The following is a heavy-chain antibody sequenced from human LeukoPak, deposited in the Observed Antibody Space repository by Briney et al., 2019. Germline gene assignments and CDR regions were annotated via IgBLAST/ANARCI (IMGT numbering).Heavy chain of an antibody. CDR1: GYSFTGHY. D-gene: IGHD1-26*01. J-gene: IGHJ6*02. CDR3: ARDVRATDYYYYGMDV. Sequence: GASVKVSCKASGYSFTGHYIHWVRQAPGQGLEWMGRIIPILGIANYAQKFQGRVTITADKSTSTAYMELSSLRSEDTAVYYCARDVRATDYYYYGMDVWGQGTTVTVSS. V-gene: IGHV1-69*04. CDR2: IIPILGIA.